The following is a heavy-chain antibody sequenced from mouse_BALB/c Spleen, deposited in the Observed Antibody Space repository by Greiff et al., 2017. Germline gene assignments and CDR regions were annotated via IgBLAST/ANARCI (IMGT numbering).Heavy chain of an antibody. CDR3: ARELGRGFAY. D-gene: IGHD4-1*01. V-gene: IGHV5-6-3*01. CDR2: INSNGGST. Sequence: DVQLVESGGGLVQPGGSLKLSCAASGFTFSSYGMSWVRQTPDKRLELVATINSNGGSTYYPDSVKGRFTISRDNAKNTLYLQMSSLKSEDTAMYYCARELGRGFAYWGQGTLVTVSA. J-gene: IGHJ3*01. CDR1: GFTFSSYG.